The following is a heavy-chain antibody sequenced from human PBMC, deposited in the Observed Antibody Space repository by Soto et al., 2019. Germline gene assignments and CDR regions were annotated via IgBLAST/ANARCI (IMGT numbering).Heavy chain of an antibody. V-gene: IGHV3-30*18. J-gene: IGHJ4*02. CDR3: AKDADPRLITGFDS. CDR2: ISYDGSDK. CDR1: GFSFSTYG. D-gene: IGHD2-8*02. Sequence: QVQLVESGGGVVQPGRSLRLSCTASGFSFSTYGMHWVRQAPGKGLEWVTFISYDGSDKYSADSVKGRFTISRDNSKNTVFLQMSSLRAEDTAVYYCAKDADPRLITGFDSWGQGTLVTVSA.